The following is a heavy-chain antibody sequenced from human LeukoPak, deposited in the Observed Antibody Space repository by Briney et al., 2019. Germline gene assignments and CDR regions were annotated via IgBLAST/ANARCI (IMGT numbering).Heavy chain of an antibody. CDR3: ARGPPYYYASENWYFDY. V-gene: IGHV1-24*01. CDR1: GYTLTELS. CDR2: FDPEDGET. J-gene: IGHJ4*02. D-gene: IGHD3-10*01. Sequence: ASVKVSCKVSGYTLTELSMHWVRQAPGKGLEWMGGFDPEDGETIYAQKFQGRVTMTEDTSTDTAYMELSRISSDDTAVYYCARGPPYYYASENWYFDYWGQGTLVTVSS.